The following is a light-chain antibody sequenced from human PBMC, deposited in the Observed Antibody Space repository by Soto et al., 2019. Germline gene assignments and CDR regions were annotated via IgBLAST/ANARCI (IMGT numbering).Light chain of an antibody. V-gene: IGLV2-14*01. CDR1: SSDVGGYNY. Sequence: QPASVSGSPGQSITISCTGTSSDVGGYNYVSWYQQHPGKAPRVMIYEVSNRPAGVSYRFSGSKSGNTASLTISGLQAEDEADYYCSSYTSTSTLNYVFGTGTKVTVL. CDR2: EVS. J-gene: IGLJ1*01. CDR3: SSYTSTSTLNYV.